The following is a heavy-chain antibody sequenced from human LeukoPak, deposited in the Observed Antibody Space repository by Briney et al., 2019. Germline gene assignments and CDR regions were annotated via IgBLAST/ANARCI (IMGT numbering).Heavy chain of an antibody. CDR2: INQDGSEK. V-gene: IGHV3-7*03. CDR1: GFTFSSYW. D-gene: IGHD7-27*01. CDR3: ARDDNWGSDS. J-gene: IGHJ4*02. Sequence: GSLRLSCAASGFTFSSYWMSWVRQVPGKGLEWVANINQDGSEKNYVGSVKGRFTISRDNAKNSLYLQMKSLRAEDTAVYYCARDDNWGSDSWGQGTLVTVSS.